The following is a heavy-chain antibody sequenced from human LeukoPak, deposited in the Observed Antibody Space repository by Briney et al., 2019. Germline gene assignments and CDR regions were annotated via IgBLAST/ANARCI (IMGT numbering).Heavy chain of an antibody. CDR1: GFTFNNFG. CDR3: ARESGSYTFDY. V-gene: IGHV3-23*01. CDR2: VSGGGGTT. Sequence: GGSLRLSCAASGFTFNNFGMTWVRQAPGKGLEWVSTVSGGGGTTYYADSVKGRFTISRDNSRNTVHLQMNSLRAEDTAVYYCARESGSYTFDYWGQGTLVTVSS. J-gene: IGHJ4*02. D-gene: IGHD3-10*01.